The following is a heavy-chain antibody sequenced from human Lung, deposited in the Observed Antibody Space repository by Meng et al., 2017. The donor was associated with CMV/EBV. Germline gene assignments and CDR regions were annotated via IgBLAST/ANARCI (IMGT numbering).Heavy chain of an antibody. Sequence: GESXKISCAASGFTFSSYSMNWVRQAPGKGLEWVSSISSSGTYIYYADSVKGRFTISRDNAQNSLYLQMNSLRAEDTAVYYCARDVSPRSSAYFAIYYFYALDVXGHGXTVTVSS. J-gene: IGHJ6*02. V-gene: IGHV3-21*01. CDR1: GFTFSSYS. CDR2: ISSSGTYI. CDR3: ARDVSPRSSAYFAIYYFYALDV. D-gene: IGHD2-21*01.